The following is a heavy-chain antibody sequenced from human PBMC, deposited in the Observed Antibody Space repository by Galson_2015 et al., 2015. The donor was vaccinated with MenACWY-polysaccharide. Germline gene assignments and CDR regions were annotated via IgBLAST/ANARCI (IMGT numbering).Heavy chain of an antibody. Sequence: SVKVSCKVSGSTLTELSMHWVRQAPGKGLEWMGGFDPEDGETIYVQRFQGRVTMTEDTSTDTAYVELSSLRSEDTAVYYCATENYGANDAFDIWGQGTKVTVSS. V-gene: IGHV1-24*01. J-gene: IGHJ3*02. CDR3: ATENYGANDAFDI. CDR1: GSTLTELS. CDR2: FDPEDGET. D-gene: IGHD4-17*01.